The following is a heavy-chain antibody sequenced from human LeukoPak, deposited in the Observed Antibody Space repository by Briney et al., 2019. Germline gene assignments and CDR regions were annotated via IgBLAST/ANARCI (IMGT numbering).Heavy chain of an antibody. J-gene: IGHJ4*02. D-gene: IGHD6-13*01. Sequence: ASVKVSCKASGYTFTSYYMHWVRQAPGQGLEWMGIINPSGGSTSYAQKFQGRVTMTRDTSTSTVYMELSSLRSEDTAVYYCARVIGRAAAGYFDLNYWGQGTLVTVSS. CDR1: GYTFTSYY. CDR3: ARVIGRAAAGYFDLNY. CDR2: INPSGGST. V-gene: IGHV1-46*01.